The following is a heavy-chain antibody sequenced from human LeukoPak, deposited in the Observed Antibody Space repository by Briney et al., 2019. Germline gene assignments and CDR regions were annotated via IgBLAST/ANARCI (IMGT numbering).Heavy chain of an antibody. J-gene: IGHJ4*02. CDR2: IKQDGSEK. CDR1: GFTFSSYW. CDR3: ARDRLTMVTDY. D-gene: IGHD4/OR15-4a*01. Sequence: GGSLRLSCAASGFTFSSYWMSWVRQAPGKGLEWVANIKQDGSEKYYVDSGKGRFTISRDNAKNSLYLQMNSLRAEDTAVYYCARDRLTMVTDYWGQGTLVTVSS. V-gene: IGHV3-7*01.